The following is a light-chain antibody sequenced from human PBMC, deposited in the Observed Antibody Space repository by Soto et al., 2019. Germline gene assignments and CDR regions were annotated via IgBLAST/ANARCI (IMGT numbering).Light chain of an antibody. CDR1: QSVSSSY. V-gene: IGKV3-20*01. CDR3: QQYGRSSWT. CDR2: GAS. J-gene: IGKJ1*01. Sequence: EIVLTQSPGTLSLSPGERATLSCRASQSVSSSYLAWYQQKPGQAPRLLIYGASSRATGIPARFSGSGSGTDFTLTISRLEPEAFAVYYCQQYGRSSWTFGQGTNVEIK.